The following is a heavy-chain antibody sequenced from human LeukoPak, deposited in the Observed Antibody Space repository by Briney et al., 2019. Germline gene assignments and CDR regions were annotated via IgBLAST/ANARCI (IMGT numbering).Heavy chain of an antibody. CDR2: IYYSGNT. D-gene: IGHD5-24*01. V-gene: IGHV4-39*07. J-gene: IGHJ4*02. Sequence: SETLSLTCTVSGGSISSSSYYWGWIRQPPGKGLEWIGSIYYSGNTYYNPSLKSRVTISLDTSKNQFSLKLSSVTAADTAVYYCASVEMATIMHWGQGTLVTVSS. CDR3: ASVEMATIMH. CDR1: GGSISSSSYY.